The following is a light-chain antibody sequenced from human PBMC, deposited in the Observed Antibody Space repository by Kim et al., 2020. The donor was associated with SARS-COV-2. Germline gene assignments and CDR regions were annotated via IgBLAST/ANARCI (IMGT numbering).Light chain of an antibody. CDR2: TAN. CDR3: QQSYVTPRT. CDR1: QTINMY. J-gene: IGKJ1*01. Sequence: DTEMTQSPSSLSVSVGDRVTITCRASQTINMYLNWYQQKPGKAPKLLIYTANTLQSGVPSRFSGSGSGTDFTLTISSLQPEDFATYFCQQSYVTPRTFGQGTKVDIK. V-gene: IGKV1-39*01.